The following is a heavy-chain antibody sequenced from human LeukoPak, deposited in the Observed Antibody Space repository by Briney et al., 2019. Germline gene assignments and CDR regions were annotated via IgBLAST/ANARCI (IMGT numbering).Heavy chain of an antibody. CDR2: IKQDGSEE. J-gene: IGHJ4*02. D-gene: IGHD6-19*01. V-gene: IGHV3-7*01. Sequence: PGGSLRLSCVASGFSFNTYWMSWVRQAPGEGLEWVANIKQDGSEEDYVDSVKGRFTISRDNAKNSLYLQMNSLRAEDTAVYYCARDRYSSDWQFFDYWGQGTLVTVSS. CDR3: ARDRYSSDWQFFDY. CDR1: GFSFNTYW.